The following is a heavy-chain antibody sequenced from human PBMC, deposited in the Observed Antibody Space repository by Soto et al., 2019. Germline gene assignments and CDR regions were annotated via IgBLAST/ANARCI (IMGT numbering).Heavy chain of an antibody. Sequence: EVQLVESGGGLVQPGGSLRLSCAASGFTFSSYWMHWVRQAPGKGLVWVSRLKSDGGSTAYADSVKGRFTISRDNAKNTLYLQMNSLRAEDTAVYYCARAKGSWYFDLWGRGTLVTVSS. V-gene: IGHV3-74*01. CDR3: ARAKGSWYFDL. CDR1: GFTFSSYW. J-gene: IGHJ2*01. CDR2: LKSDGGST.